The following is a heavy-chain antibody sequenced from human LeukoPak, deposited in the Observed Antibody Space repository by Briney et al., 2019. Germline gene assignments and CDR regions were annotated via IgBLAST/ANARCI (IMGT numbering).Heavy chain of an antibody. V-gene: IGHV3-21*01. Sequence: GGSLRLSCAASGFTFSSYEMNWVRQAPGKGLEWVSSISSSSSYIYYADSVKGRFTISRDNAKNSLYLQMNSLRAEDTAVYYCARDRGYCSGGSCYLDYWGQGTLVTVSS. J-gene: IGHJ4*02. CDR2: ISSSSSYI. D-gene: IGHD2-15*01. CDR1: GFTFSSYE. CDR3: ARDRGYCSGGSCYLDY.